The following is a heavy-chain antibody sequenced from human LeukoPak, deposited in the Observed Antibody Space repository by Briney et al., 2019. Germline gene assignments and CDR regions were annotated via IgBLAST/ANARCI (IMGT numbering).Heavy chain of an antibody. CDR2: IYSGGST. V-gene: IGHV3-66*01. CDR1: GFTVSSNY. J-gene: IGHJ6*02. Sequence: GGSLRLSCAASGFTVSSNYMSWVRQAPGKGLEWVSVIYSGGSTYYADSVKGRFTISRDNSKNTLYLQMNTLRAEDTAVYYCARDLRYFDWLLYHYYYSYGMDVWGQGTTVTVSS. CDR3: ARDLRYFDWLLYHYYYSYGMDV. D-gene: IGHD3-9*01.